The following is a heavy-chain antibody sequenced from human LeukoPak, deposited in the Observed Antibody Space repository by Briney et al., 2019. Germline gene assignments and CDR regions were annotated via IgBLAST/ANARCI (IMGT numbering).Heavy chain of an antibody. CDR3: ARASPQKLGYFDY. CDR1: GFTFSTYE. D-gene: IGHD3-16*01. CDR2: ISGSGGTT. J-gene: IGHJ4*02. Sequence: PGGSLRLSCVASGFTFSTYEMNWVRQAPGKGLEWVSYISGSGGTTYYADFVQGRFTISRDNTKNSLYLQMNSLRAEDTAVYYCARASPQKLGYFDYWGQGTLVTVSS. V-gene: IGHV3-48*03.